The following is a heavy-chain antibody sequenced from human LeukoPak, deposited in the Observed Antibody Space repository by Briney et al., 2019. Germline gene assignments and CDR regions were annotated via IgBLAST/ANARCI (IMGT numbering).Heavy chain of an antibody. V-gene: IGHV1-18*01. D-gene: IGHD6-19*01. J-gene: IGHJ6*03. CDR1: GYTFTSYG. CDR2: ISAHNGNT. Sequence: GASVKVSCKASGYTFTSYGISWVRQAPGQGLEWMGWISAHNGNTNYAQKLQGRVTMTTDTSTSTAYMELRSLRSDDTAVYYCARGWSPGIAVANYYYYYMDVWGQGTLVTVSS. CDR3: ARGWSPGIAVANYYYYYMDV.